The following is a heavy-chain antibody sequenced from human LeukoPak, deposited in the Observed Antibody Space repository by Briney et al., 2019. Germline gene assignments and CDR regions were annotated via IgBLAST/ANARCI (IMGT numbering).Heavy chain of an antibody. D-gene: IGHD2-15*01. V-gene: IGHV4-59*11. CDR2: IYYSGST. J-gene: IGHJ6*03. CDR3: ARGGSDSPLSYYYYMDV. Sequence: SETLSLTCTVSGGSISSHYWSWIRQPPGKGLEWIGYIYYSGSTNYNPSLKSRVTISVDTSKNQFPLKLSSVTAADPAVYYCARGGSDSPLSYYYYMDVWGKGTTVTVSS. CDR1: GGSISSHY.